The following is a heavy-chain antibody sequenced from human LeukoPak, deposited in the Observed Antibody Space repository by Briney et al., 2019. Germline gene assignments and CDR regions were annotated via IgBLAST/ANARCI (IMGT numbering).Heavy chain of an antibody. CDR1: GFSVSNNY. CDR3: ARRRDGYNIDY. J-gene: IGHJ4*02. V-gene: IGHV3-66*04. CDR2: IYSGGST. Sequence: GGSLRLSCAVSGFSVSNNYMSWVRQAPGKGLEWVSVIYSGGSTYYADSVKGRFTISRDSSKNTLYLQMNSLRAEDTAVYYCARRRDGYNIDYWGQGTLVTVSS. D-gene: IGHD5-24*01.